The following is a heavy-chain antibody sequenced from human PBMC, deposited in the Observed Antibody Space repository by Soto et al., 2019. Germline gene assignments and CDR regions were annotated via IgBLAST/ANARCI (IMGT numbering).Heavy chain of an antibody. CDR1: GGTFSSSG. D-gene: IGHD2-21*02. CDR3: SRWPQPRGTAYPYAVDV. Sequence: QVQLVQSGTEVKKPGSSVKVSCKASGGTFSSSGFSWVRQAPGQGLEWMGMIVPSLDTTKYAQKFQARVTITADQFTSTAYMELSSLRSEDTAVYDCSRWPQPRGTAYPYAVDVWGQGTRVIVSS. V-gene: IGHV1-69*09. J-gene: IGHJ6*02. CDR2: IVPSLDTT.